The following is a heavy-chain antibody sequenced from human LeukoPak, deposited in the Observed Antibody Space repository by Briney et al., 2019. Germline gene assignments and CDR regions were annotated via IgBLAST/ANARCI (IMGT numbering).Heavy chain of an antibody. CDR3: AKERDCSTTSCPTLSWFDP. Sequence: GGSLRLSCAASGFTFSNAWMSWVRQAPGKGLEWVSAISGSGGSTYYADSVKGRFTISRDNSKNTLYLQMNSLRAEDTAVYYCAKERDCSTTSCPTLSWFDPWGQGTLVTVSS. CDR2: ISGSGGST. J-gene: IGHJ5*02. CDR1: GFTFSNAW. D-gene: IGHD2-2*01. V-gene: IGHV3-23*01.